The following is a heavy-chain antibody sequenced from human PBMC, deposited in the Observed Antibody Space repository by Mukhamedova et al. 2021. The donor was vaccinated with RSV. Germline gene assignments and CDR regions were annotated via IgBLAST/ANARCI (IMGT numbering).Heavy chain of an antibody. CDR2: IRSSSSYI. D-gene: IGHD4-17*01. V-gene: IGHV3-21*01. Sequence: GKGLEWVSSIRSSSSYIYYADSVKGRFTISRDNAKNSLYLQMNSLRAEDTAVYYCARKVGDALLYYYYGMDVWGQGTTVTVSS. CDR3: ARKVGDALLYYYYGMDV. J-gene: IGHJ6*02.